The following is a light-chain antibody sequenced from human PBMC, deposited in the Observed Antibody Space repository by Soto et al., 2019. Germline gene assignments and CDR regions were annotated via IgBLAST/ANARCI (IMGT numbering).Light chain of an antibody. CDR1: SSDVGGYNY. V-gene: IGLV2-14*01. CDR3: SSYTSSSIL. J-gene: IGLJ1*01. Sequence: QSVLTQPASVSGSPGQSITISCTGTSSDVGGYNYVSWYQQHPGKAPKLMIYEVSNRPSGVSNRFAGSKSGNTASLTISGLQAEDEADYDCSSYTSSSILFGTGTKLTVL. CDR2: EVS.